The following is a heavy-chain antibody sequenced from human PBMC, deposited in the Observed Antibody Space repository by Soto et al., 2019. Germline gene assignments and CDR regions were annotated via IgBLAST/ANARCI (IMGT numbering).Heavy chain of an antibody. CDR3: ARDRITGLFDY. D-gene: IGHD2-8*02. CDR2: INHSGST. V-gene: IGHV4-34*01. Sequence: SETLSLTCAVYGGSFSGHYWTWIRQPPGTGLEWIGEINHSGSTNYNPSLKSRVTISVDTSKNQFSLKLTSVTAADTAVYYCARDRITGLFDYWGQGTLVTVSS. CDR1: GGSFSGHY. J-gene: IGHJ4*02.